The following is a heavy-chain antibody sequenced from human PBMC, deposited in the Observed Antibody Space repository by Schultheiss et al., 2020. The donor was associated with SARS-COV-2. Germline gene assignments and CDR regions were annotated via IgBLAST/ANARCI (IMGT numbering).Heavy chain of an antibody. V-gene: IGHV3-48*01. Sequence: GGSLRLSCAASGFTFNKYSINWVRQAPGKGLEWVSYISSSSSTIYYGDSVKGRFTISRDNSKNTLYLQMNSLRAEDTAVYYCYLRGVISDFYGMDVWGQGTTVTVSS. D-gene: IGHD3-10*01. CDR3: YLRGVISDFYGMDV. CDR1: GFTFNKYS. J-gene: IGHJ6*02. CDR2: ISSSSSTI.